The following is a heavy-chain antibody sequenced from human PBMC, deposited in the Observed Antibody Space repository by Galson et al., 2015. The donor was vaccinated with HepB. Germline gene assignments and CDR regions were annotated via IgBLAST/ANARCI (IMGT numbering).Heavy chain of an antibody. Sequence: YADSVKGRFTVSRHNSMNTMYLQMNSLRTEDTAVYFCVRDRADGYFDWFPAHWGQGTLVTVSS. V-gene: IGHV3-53*04. CDR3: VRDRADGYFDWFPAH. J-gene: IGHJ4*02. D-gene: IGHD3-9*01.